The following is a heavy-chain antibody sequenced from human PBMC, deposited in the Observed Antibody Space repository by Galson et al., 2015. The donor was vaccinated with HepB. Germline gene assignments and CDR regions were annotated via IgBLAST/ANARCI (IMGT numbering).Heavy chain of an antibody. CDR3: ARDPEYCNGGSSYSGGGEDFDI. J-gene: IGHJ3*02. D-gene: IGHD2-15*01. V-gene: IGHV1-2*02. CDR1: GYTFSGHS. Sequence: SVKLSCTASGYTFSGHSMHWVRQAPGQGLEWVACISRNSGVIYYAQYVQGRVTITRDKAVNTLFMEMNSLRSDDTAVYYCARDPEYCNGGSSYSGGGEDFDIWGQGTQVTVSS. CDR2: ISRNSGVI.